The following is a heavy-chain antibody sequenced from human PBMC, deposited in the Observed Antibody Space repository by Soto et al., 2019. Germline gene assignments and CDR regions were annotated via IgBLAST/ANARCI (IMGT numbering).Heavy chain of an antibody. D-gene: IGHD2-21*02. J-gene: IGHJ6*02. V-gene: IGHV4-31*03. Sequence: SETLSLTCTVSGGSISSGGYYWSWIRQHPGKGLEWIGYIYYSGSTYYNPSLKSRVTISVDTSKNQFSLKLSSVTAADTAVYYCARDVGVTADLYYYYGMDVWGQGTTVTVSS. CDR1: GGSISSGGYY. CDR2: IYYSGST. CDR3: ARDVGVTADLYYYYGMDV.